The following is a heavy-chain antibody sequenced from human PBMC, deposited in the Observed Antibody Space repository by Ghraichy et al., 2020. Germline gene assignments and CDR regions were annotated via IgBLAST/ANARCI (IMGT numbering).Heavy chain of an antibody. Sequence: GGSLRLSCAASGFTFSNAWMSWVRQAPGKGLEWVGRIKSKADGGTTDYAAPVKGRFTISRDDSKNTLYLQMNSLKTEDTAVYSCTTGGYCTGDVCYNWYFDLWGRGTLVTVSS. V-gene: IGHV3-15*01. D-gene: IGHD2-8*02. CDR1: GFTFSNAW. CDR2: IKSKADGGTT. CDR3: TTGGYCTGDVCYNWYFDL. J-gene: IGHJ2*01.